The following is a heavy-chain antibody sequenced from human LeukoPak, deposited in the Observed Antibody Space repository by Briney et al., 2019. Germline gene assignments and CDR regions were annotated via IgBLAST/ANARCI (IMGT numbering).Heavy chain of an antibody. D-gene: IGHD6-19*01. J-gene: IGHJ5*02. V-gene: IGHV1-69*01. Sequence: VASVKVSCKASGGTFSSYAISWVRQAPGQGLEWMGGIIPIFGTANYAQTFQGRVTITADESTSTAYMELSSLRSEDTAVYYCARASGIAVAGTSVRFDPWGQGTLVTVSS. CDR3: ARASGIAVAGTSVRFDP. CDR2: IIPIFGTA. CDR1: GGTFSSYA.